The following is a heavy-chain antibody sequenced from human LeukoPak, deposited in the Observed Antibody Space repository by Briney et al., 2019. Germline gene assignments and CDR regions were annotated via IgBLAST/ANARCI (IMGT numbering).Heavy chain of an antibody. D-gene: IGHD3-9*01. CDR2: IYSGGST. Sequence: QTGGSLRLSCAASGFTVSSNYMSWVRQAPGKGLEWVSVIYSGGSTYYADSVKGRFTISRDNSKNTLYLQMNSLRAEDTAVYYCAKDRAYDILTGYYSPDYWGQGTLVTVSS. V-gene: IGHV3-66*01. CDR3: AKDRAYDILTGYYSPDY. CDR1: GFTVSSNY. J-gene: IGHJ4*02.